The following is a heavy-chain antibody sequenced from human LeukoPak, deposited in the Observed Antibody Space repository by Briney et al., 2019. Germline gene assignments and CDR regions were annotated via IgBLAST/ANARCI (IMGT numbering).Heavy chain of an antibody. CDR1: GFTFGSNS. CDR2: ISSSSTYI. D-gene: IGHD3-16*02. J-gene: IGHJ3*02. Sequence: GGSLRLSCAASGFTFGSNSMNWVRQAPGEGLEWVSSISSSSTYIYYADSVRGRFTIYRDNAKNSLYLQMDSLRAEDAAVYYCARGHYVWGSYRYNDAFDIWGQGTMVTVSS. V-gene: IGHV3-21*01. CDR3: ARGHYVWGSYRYNDAFDI.